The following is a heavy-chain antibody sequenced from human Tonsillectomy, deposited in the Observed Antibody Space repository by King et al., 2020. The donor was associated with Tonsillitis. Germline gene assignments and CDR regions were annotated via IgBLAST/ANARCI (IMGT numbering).Heavy chain of an antibody. CDR1: GYNFTSNY. V-gene: IGHV1-46*01. CDR3: ARGGVTATLYYCCGIDV. J-gene: IGHJ6*02. Sequence: QLVQSGAEVKRPGASVKVSCKASGYNFTSNYVHWVRQAPGQGLEWMGIINPGGGSTNYAQKFQGRVTLTRDTSTSTVNMELSSLRPEDTAVYYCARGGVTATLYYCCGIDVWGQGTTVTVSS. CDR2: INPGGGST. D-gene: IGHD2-21*02.